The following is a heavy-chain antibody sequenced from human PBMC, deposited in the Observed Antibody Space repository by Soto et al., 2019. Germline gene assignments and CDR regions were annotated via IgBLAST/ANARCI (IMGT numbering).Heavy chain of an antibody. CDR3: AEGGGYFQH. CDR2: ISYDGSNK. Sequence: QVQLVESGGGVVQPGRSLRLSCAASGFTFSSYAMHWVRQAPGKGLEWVAVISYDGSNKYYADSVKGRFTISRDNSKNTLYLQMHSLRAEDTAVYYCAEGGGYFQHWGQGTLVTVSS. J-gene: IGHJ1*01. D-gene: IGHD3-16*01. CDR1: GFTFSSYA. V-gene: IGHV3-30-3*02.